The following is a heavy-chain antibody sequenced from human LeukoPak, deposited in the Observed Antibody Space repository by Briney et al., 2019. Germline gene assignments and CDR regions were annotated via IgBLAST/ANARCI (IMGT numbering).Heavy chain of an antibody. CDR3: ARVNDFWSGYYTPYYYYGMDV. J-gene: IGHJ6*02. CDR2: MNPNSGNT. D-gene: IGHD3-3*01. V-gene: IGHV1-8*02. Sequence: GASVKVSCKASGYTFTSYGINWVRQATGQGLEWMGWMNPNSGNTGYAQKFQGRVTMTRNTSISTAYMELSSLRSEDTAVYYCARVNDFWSGYYTPYYYYGMDVWGQGTTVTVSS. CDR1: GYTFTSYG.